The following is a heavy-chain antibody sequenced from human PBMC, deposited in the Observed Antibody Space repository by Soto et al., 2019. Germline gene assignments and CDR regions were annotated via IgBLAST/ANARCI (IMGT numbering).Heavy chain of an antibody. CDR3: ATRSSGWFPFDY. CDR2: ISWNSGSI. Sequence: AGGSLRLSCAASGFTFDDYAMHWVRQAPGKGLEWVSGISWNSGSIGYADSVKGRFTISRDNAKNSLYLQMNSLRAEDTALYYCATRSSGWFPFDYWGQGTLVTVSS. J-gene: IGHJ4*02. CDR1: GFTFDDYA. D-gene: IGHD6-19*01. V-gene: IGHV3-9*01.